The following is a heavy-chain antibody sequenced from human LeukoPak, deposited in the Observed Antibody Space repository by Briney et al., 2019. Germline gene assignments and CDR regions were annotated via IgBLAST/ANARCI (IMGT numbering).Heavy chain of an antibody. Sequence: SQTLSLTCAVSGGSVSSNRAAWNWMRPSPSRSLEWRGRTYYRSKWYTGYAVPVKSRITINPDTSKNQFSLQLNSVTPEDTAVYYCAREKRVVIAAHYFDYWGQGTLVTVSS. J-gene: IGHJ4*02. CDR3: AREKRVVIAAHYFDY. D-gene: IGHD2-21*01. CDR1: GGSVSSNRAA. V-gene: IGHV6-1*01. CDR2: TYYRSKWYT.